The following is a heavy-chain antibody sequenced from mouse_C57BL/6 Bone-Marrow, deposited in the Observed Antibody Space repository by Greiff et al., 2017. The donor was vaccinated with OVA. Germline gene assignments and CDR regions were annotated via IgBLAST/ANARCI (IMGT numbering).Heavy chain of an antibody. CDR2: IYPGSGST. CDR1: GYTFTSYW. Sequence: QVQLQQPGAELVKPGASVKMSCKASGYTFTSYWITWVKQRPGQGLEWIGDIYPGSGSTNYNEKFKSKATLTVDTSSSTAYMQLSSLTSEDSAVYYCARKRLLRRDAMDYWGQGTSVTVSS. V-gene: IGHV1-55*01. J-gene: IGHJ4*01. D-gene: IGHD1-1*01. CDR3: ARKRLLRRDAMDY.